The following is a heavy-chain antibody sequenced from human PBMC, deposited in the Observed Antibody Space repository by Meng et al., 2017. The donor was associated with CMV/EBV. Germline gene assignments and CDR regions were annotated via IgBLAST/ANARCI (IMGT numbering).Heavy chain of an antibody. CDR1: GDSISSGNYY. D-gene: IGHD3-10*01. V-gene: IGHV4-39*07. J-gene: IGHJ4*02. CDR3: ARDHSYYGSGDY. CDR2: IYYGGST. Sequence: LETLSLTCTVSGDSISSGNYYWGWIRQPPGKGLEWIGSIYYGGSTYYNPSLKSRVIISVDTSKNQFSLKLTSVTAADTAVYYCARDHSYYGSGDYWGQGTLVTVSS.